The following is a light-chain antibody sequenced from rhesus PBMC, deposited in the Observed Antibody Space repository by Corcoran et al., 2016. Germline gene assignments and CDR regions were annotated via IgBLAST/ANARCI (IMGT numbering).Light chain of an antibody. CDR3: QQYSGTPPT. J-gene: IGKJ1*01. CDR2: QAS. Sequence: DIQMTQSPSSLSASAGDTVTSTCRASQSIGNGLDWDQQEPGNAPNLLIDQASSLQSGGPSRFSGIGSGTVFTLTIRLLQPGDFVTFYCQQYSGTPPTFGQWTKVPIK. V-gene: IGKV1-22*01. CDR1: QSIGNG.